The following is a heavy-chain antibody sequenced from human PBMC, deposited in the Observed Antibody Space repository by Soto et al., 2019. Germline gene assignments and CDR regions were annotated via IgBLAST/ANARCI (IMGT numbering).Heavy chain of an antibody. CDR2: IYSGGST. V-gene: IGHV3-53*04. D-gene: IGHD4-4*01. J-gene: IGHJ6*03. Sequence: GGSLRLSCAASGFTVSSNYMSWVRQAPGKGLEWVSVIYSGGSTYYADSVKGRFTISRHNSKNTLYLQMNSLRAEDTAVYYCARDRREDYSNPRKRGYYMDVWGKGTTVTVSS. CDR1: GFTVSSNY. CDR3: ARDRREDYSNPRKRGYYMDV.